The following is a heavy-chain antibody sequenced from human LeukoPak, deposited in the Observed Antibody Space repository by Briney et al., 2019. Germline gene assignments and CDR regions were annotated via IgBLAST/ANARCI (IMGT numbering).Heavy chain of an antibody. Sequence: ASVKVSCKASGYTFPSYAFSWVRQAPGQGLEWMGWTTTYNGNTDYAQNLQGRVTLTTDTSTSTAYMELRGLRSDDTAVYFCARVAAGLDYWGQGTLVTVSS. V-gene: IGHV1-18*01. CDR1: GYTFPSYA. CDR2: TTTYNGNT. D-gene: IGHD6-25*01. CDR3: ARVAAGLDY. J-gene: IGHJ4*02.